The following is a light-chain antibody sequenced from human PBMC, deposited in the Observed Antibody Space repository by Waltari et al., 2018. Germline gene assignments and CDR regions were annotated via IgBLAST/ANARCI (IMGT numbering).Light chain of an antibody. Sequence: QTVVTQEPSLTVSPAGTVTLPCPSNTAAAPRASYPNWFTQKPGQAPRPLIFSTTYKHSWTPARFSGSLLGGKAALTLSGVQPEDESDYYCLLYSDGAWVFGGGTKLTVL. CDR2: STT. J-gene: IGLJ3*02. V-gene: IGLV7-43*01. CDR3: LLYSDGAWV. CDR1: TAAAPRASY.